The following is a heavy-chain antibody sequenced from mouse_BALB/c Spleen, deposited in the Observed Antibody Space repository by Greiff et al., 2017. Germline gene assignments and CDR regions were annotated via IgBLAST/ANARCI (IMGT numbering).Heavy chain of an antibody. J-gene: IGHJ4*01. D-gene: IGHD1-1*02. CDR2: IDPANGNT. V-gene: IGHV14-3*02. Sequence: VQLKQSGAELVKPGASVKLSCTASGFNIKDTYMHWVKQRPEQGLEWIGRIDPANGNTKYDPKFQGKATITADTSSNTAYLQLSSLTSEDTAVYYCARDYVGGYAMDYWGQGTSVTVSS. CDR3: ARDYVGGYAMDY. CDR1: GFNIKDTY.